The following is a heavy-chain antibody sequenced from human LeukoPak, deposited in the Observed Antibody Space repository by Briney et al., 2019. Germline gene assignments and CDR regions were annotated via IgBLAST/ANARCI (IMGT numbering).Heavy chain of an antibody. CDR3: AREFGLRYFDWLLWGAFDI. V-gene: IGHV3-53*01. D-gene: IGHD3-9*01. CDR1: GFTVSSNY. Sequence: GGSLRLSCAASGFTVSSNYMSWVRQAPGKGLEWVSVIYSGGSTYYADSVKGRFTISRDNSKNTLYLQMNSLRAEDTAVYYCAREFGLRYFDWLLWGAFDIWGQGTMVTVSS. CDR2: IYSGGST. J-gene: IGHJ3*02.